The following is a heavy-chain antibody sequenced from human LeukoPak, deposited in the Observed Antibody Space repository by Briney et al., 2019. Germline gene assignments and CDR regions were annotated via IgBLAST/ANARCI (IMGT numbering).Heavy chain of an antibody. CDR2: ISGSGGST. V-gene: IGHV3-23*01. D-gene: IGHD3-22*01. Sequence: GGSLRLSCAASGFTFSSYAMSWVRQAPGKGLEWVSAISGSGGSTYYADSVKSRFTISRDNSKNTLYLQMNSLRAEDTAVYYCANPYYYDSSGYYYYIDYWGQGTLVTVSS. J-gene: IGHJ4*02. CDR3: ANPYYYDSSGYYYYIDY. CDR1: GFTFSSYA.